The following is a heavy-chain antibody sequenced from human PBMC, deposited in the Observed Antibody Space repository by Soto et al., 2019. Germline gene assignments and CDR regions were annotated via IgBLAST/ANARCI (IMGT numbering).Heavy chain of an antibody. V-gene: IGHV4-31*03. CDR1: GGSISSGGYY. Sequence: SETLSLTCTVSGGSISSGGYYWSWIRQHPGKGLEWIGYIYYSGSTYYNPSLKSRVTISVDTSKNQFSLKLSSVTAADTAVYYCARECDSSGWYGIGWFDPWGQGTLVTVSS. J-gene: IGHJ5*02. CDR2: IYYSGST. CDR3: ARECDSSGWYGIGWFDP. D-gene: IGHD6-19*01.